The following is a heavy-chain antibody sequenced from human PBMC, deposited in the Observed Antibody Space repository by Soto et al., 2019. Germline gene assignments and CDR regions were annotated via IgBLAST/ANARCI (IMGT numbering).Heavy chain of an antibody. CDR3: AKDWEELYDFGVFDY. CDR2: ISWNSGSI. J-gene: IGHJ4*02. V-gene: IGHV3-9*01. D-gene: IGHD4-17*01. CDR1: GFTFDDYA. Sequence: VQLVESGGGLVQPGRSLRLSCAASGFTFDDYAMHWVRQAPGKGLEWVSGISWNSGSIGYADSVKGRFTISRDNAKNSLYLQMNRLRAEDTALYYCAKDWEELYDFGVFDYWGQGTLVTVSS.